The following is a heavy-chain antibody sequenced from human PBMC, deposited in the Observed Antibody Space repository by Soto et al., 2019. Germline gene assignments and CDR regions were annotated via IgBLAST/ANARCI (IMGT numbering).Heavy chain of an antibody. V-gene: IGHV4-34*01. CDR2: INHSGST. J-gene: IGHJ4*02. CDR1: GGSFSGYY. Sequence: SETLSLTCAVYGGSFSGYYWSWIRQPPGKGLEWIGEINHSGSTNYNPSLKSRVTISVDTSKNQFSLKLSSVTAADTAVYYCARGRYSSSFFDYWGQGTLVTVSS. D-gene: IGHD6-6*01. CDR3: ARGRYSSSFFDY.